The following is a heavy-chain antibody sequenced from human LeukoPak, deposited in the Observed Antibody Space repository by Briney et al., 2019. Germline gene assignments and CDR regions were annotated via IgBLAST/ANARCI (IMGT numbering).Heavy chain of an antibody. CDR2: ISGSGGST. CDR1: GFTFSSYA. Sequence: GGSLRLSCAASGFTFSSYAMSWVRQAPGKGLEWVSTISGSGGSTYYADSVKGRFTISRDNSKNTRYLQMNSLRAEDTAVYYCAKIPIYCSGGSCYTPYWGQGTLVTVSS. D-gene: IGHD2-15*01. CDR3: AKIPIYCSGGSCYTPY. J-gene: IGHJ4*02. V-gene: IGHV3-23*01.